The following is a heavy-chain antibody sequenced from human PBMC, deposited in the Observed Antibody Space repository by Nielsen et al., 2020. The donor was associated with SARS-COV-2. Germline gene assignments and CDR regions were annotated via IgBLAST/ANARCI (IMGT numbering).Heavy chain of an antibody. D-gene: IGHD2-15*01. V-gene: IGHV3-21*01. CDR1: GFTFDDYG. CDR3: ARVPLGAATGYYYYYYGMDV. Sequence: GESLKISCAASGFTFDDYGMSWVRQAPGKGLEWVSSISSSSSYIYYADSVKGRFTISRDNAKNSLYLQMNSLRDEDTAVYYCARVPLGAATGYYYYYYGMDVWGQGTTVTVSS. J-gene: IGHJ6*02. CDR2: ISSSSSYI.